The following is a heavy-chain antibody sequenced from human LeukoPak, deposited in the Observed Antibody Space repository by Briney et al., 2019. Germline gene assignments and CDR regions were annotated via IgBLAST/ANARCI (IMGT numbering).Heavy chain of an antibody. Sequence: PGGSLRLSCAASGFTLSSYAMSLVRQGPGKGLEWVSAISVSGNTYHADSVKGRFTISRDSSKNTLYLQMNSLRAGDAAVYYCAKAPVTTCSGAYCYPFDYWSQGTLVTVSS. J-gene: IGHJ4*02. CDR2: ISVSGNT. V-gene: IGHV3-23*01. CDR3: AKAPVTTCSGAYCYPFDY. CDR1: GFTLSSYA. D-gene: IGHD2-15*01.